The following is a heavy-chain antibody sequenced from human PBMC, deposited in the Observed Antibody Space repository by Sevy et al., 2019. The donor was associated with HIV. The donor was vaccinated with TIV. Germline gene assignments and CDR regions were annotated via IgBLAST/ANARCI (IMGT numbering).Heavy chain of an antibody. CDR1: GFIFGDYT. CDR3: TLWDS. V-gene: IGHV3-49*04. J-gene: IGHJ4*02. CDR2: IRSKAYGGAA. Sequence: GGSLRLSCTTSGFIFGDYTMSWVRQAPGEGLEWVGFIRSKAYGGAAEYAASVKGRFTISRDDSRSIAYLHMDSLKNEDTAVYYCTLWDSWGQGTLVTVSS.